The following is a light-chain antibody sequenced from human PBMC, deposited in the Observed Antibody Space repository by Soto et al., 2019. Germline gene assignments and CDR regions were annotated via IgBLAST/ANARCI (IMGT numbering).Light chain of an antibody. CDR2: EVV. J-gene: IGLJ1*01. V-gene: IGLV2-8*01. Sequence: QSALTQPPSASGSPGQSVTISRTGTRNDIGAYEFVSWYQHHPGKAPKLIIYEVVQRPSGVPDRFSGSKSGNTASLTVSGLQAADEADYYCKSYAGSNTYVFGTGTKVTVL. CDR3: KSYAGSNTYV. CDR1: RNDIGAYEF.